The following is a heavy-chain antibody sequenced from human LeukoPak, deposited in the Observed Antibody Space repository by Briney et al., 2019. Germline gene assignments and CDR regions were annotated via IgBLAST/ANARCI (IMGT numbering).Heavy chain of an antibody. CDR2: ISSSGSYI. CDR3: ASVSAISSWFYHGMDV. CDR1: GFXFSSYS. Sequence: GGSLRLSCAASGFXFSSYSINWVRQAPGKGLEWVSFISSSGSYIYYADSVKGRFTISRDNAKNSLYLQMNSLRAEDTAVYYCASVSAISSWFYHGMDVWGQGTTVTVSS. J-gene: IGHJ6*02. D-gene: IGHD6-13*01. V-gene: IGHV3-21*01.